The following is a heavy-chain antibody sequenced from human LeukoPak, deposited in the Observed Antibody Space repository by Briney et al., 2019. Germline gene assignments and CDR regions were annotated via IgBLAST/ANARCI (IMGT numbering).Heavy chain of an antibody. D-gene: IGHD3-22*01. Sequence: SETLSLTCTVSGGSISSFYWSWIRQPPRKGLEWSGYIYYTGSTNYNSSLKSRVTISVDTSKNQLSLNLSSVTAADTAVYYCARDLYLNYYDSSGYVFDYWGQGTLVTVSS. CDR1: GGSISSFY. V-gene: IGHV4-59*01. CDR2: IYYTGST. J-gene: IGHJ4*02. CDR3: ARDLYLNYYDSSGYVFDY.